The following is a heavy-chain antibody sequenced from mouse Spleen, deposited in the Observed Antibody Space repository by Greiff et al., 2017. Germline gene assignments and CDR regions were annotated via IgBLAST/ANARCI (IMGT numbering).Heavy chain of an antibody. CDR1: GFTFSSYA. D-gene: IGHD1-1*01. Sequence: EVQLVESGGGLVKLGGSLKLSCAASGFTFSSYAMSWVRQTPEKRLEWVATISSGGGNTYYPDSVKGRFTISRDNAKNTLYLQMSSLKSEDTAMYYCARNYYGSSGFAYWGQGTLVTVSA. V-gene: IGHV5-9-3*01. J-gene: IGHJ3*01. CDR3: ARNYYGSSGFAY. CDR2: ISSGGGNT.